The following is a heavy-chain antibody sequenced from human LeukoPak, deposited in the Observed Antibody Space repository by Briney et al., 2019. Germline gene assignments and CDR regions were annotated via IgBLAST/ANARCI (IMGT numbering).Heavy chain of an antibody. Sequence: SETLSLTCAVYGGSFSGYYWSWIRQPPGKGLEWIGEIYHSGSTNYNPSLKSRVTISVDKSKNQFSLKLSSVTAADTAVYYCARIVGVTMVRGVILGWFDPWGQGTLVTVSS. V-gene: IGHV4-34*01. D-gene: IGHD3-10*01. J-gene: IGHJ5*02. CDR2: IYHSGST. CDR1: GGSFSGYY. CDR3: ARIVGVTMVRGVILGWFDP.